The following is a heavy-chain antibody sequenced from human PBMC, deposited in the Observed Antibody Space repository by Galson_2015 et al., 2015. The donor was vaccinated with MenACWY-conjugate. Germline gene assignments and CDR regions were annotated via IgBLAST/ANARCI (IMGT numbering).Heavy chain of an antibody. Sequence: SLRLSCAASGFTFSSYWMHWVRQAPGKGLVWVSLINSDGSSTSYADSVKGRFTISRDNAKNTLYLQMNSLRAEDTAVYYCEVYCSSSKCYGDSGDYWGQGTLVTVSS. CDR1: GFTFSSYW. CDR2: INSDGSST. V-gene: IGHV3-74*01. CDR3: EVYCSSSKCYGDSGDY. J-gene: IGHJ4*02. D-gene: IGHD2-2*01.